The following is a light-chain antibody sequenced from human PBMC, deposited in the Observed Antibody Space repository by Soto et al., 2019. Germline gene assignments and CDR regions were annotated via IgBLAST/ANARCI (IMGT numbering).Light chain of an antibody. CDR3: QQYKTYPWT. V-gene: IGKV1-5*01. CDR2: DAS. J-gene: IGKJ1*01. CDR1: QSVSNW. Sequence: DIQMTQSPSTLSASLGDRVSITCRASQSVSNWLAWYQQKPGIAPNLLIYDASTLESWVPSRFSGSGSGTEFTLSISSLQPDDFATYYCQQYKTYPWTFGQGTKVDIK.